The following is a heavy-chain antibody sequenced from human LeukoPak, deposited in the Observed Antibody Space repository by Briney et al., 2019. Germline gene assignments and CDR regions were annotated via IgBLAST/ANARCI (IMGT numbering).Heavy chain of an antibody. CDR1: GFTFSSYD. V-gene: IGHV3-13*05. CDR3: ARIYQWRYYFDY. CDR2: IGTAGDP. J-gene: IGHJ4*02. Sequence: GGSLRLSCAASGFTFSSYDMHWVRQATGKGLEWVSAIGTAGDPYYPGFVKGRFTISRENAKNSLYLQMNSLRAGDTAVYYCARIYQWRYYFDYWGQGTLVTVSS. D-gene: IGHD6-19*01.